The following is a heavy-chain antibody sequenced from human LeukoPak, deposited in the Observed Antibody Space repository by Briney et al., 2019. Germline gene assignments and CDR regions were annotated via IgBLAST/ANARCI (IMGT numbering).Heavy chain of an antibody. J-gene: IGHJ4*02. CDR1: GFTFSSYS. Sequence: GGSLRLSCAASGFTFSSYSVNWVRQAPGKGLEWVSSISSSSSYIYYADSVKGRFTISRDNAKNSLYLQLNSLRAEDTAVYYCAGLPAYSGSLGYFDYWGQGTLVTVSS. CDR2: ISSSSSYI. CDR3: AGLPAYSGSLGYFDY. V-gene: IGHV3-21*01. D-gene: IGHD1-26*01.